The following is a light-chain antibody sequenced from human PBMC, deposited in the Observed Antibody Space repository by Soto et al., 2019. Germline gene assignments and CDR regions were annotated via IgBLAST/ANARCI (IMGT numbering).Light chain of an antibody. CDR1: QSVGNK. J-gene: IGKJ1*01. CDR2: DIS. CDR3: QQYNNWPTWT. Sequence: EILVTQSPATLSLSPWERATLSFRASQSVGNKVAWYQHKPGQTPRLIIYDISTRAAGVPARFSGSGYGTDFTLTISSLKSEDFAVYYCQQYNNWPTWTFGQGTKVDIK. V-gene: IGKV3-15*01.